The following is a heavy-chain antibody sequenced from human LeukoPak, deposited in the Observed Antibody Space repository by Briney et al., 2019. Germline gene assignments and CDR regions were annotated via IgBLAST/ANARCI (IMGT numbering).Heavy chain of an antibody. CDR3: ARDVMATPNYYMDV. CDR2: IYSGGST. J-gene: IGHJ6*03. Sequence: PGGSLRLSCAASGFTVSRNYMSWVRQAPGKGLEWVSVIYSGGSTYYADSVKGRFTISRDNSKNTLYLQMNSLRAEDTAVYYCARDVMATPNYYMDVWGKGTTVTVSS. CDR1: GFTVSRNY. D-gene: IGHD5-12*01. V-gene: IGHV3-53*01.